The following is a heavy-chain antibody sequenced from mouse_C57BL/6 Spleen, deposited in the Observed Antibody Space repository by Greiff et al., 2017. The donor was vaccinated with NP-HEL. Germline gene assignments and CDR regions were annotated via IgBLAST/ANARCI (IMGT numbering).Heavy chain of an antibody. CDR2: IYWDDDK. V-gene: IGHV8-12*01. D-gene: IGHD1-1*01. CDR1: GFSLSTSGMG. CDR3: ARRAGYGSSSYYFDY. J-gene: IGHJ2*01. Sequence: QVTLKESGPGILQSSQTLSLTCSFSGFSLSTSGMGVSWIRQPSGKGLEWLAHIYWDDDKRSNPSLQSRLTISKDTSRNQVFLKITSVDTADTATYYCARRAGYGSSSYYFDYWGQGTTLTVSS.